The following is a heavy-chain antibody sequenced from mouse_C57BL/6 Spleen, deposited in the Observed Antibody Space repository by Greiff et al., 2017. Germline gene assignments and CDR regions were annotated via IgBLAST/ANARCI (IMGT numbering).Heavy chain of an antibody. CDR1: GYTFTSYW. CDR3: ARDDGYLHYYAMDY. CDR2: IDPSDSET. D-gene: IGHD2-3*01. V-gene: IGHV1-52*01. J-gene: IGHJ4*01. Sequence: QVQLQQPGAELVRPGSSVKLSCKASGYTFTSYWMHWVKQRPIQGLEWIGNIDPSDSETHYNQKFKDKATLTVDKSSSTAYMQLSSLTSEDSAVYYCARDDGYLHYYAMDYWGQGTSVTVSS.